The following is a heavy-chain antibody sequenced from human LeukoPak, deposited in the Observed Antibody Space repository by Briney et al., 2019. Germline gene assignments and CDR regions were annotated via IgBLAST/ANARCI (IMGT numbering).Heavy chain of an antibody. V-gene: IGHV3-23*01. CDR1: GFTFSSYA. Sequence: GGSLRLSCAASGFTFSSYAMSWVRQAPGKGLEWVSGILDSGYSTCYANSVKGRFTISRDNSNNTLYLQMNSLRAEDTAVYYCAKLGGHPLHNYVGVWGKGTTVAVSS. CDR2: ILDSGYST. D-gene: IGHD3-16*01. J-gene: IGHJ6*03. CDR3: AKLGGHPLHNYVGV.